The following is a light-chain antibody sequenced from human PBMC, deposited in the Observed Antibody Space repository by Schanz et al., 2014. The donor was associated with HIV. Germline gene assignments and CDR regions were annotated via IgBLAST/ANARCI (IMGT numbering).Light chain of an antibody. CDR2: VNH. J-gene: IGLJ2*01. Sequence: QSVLTQPPLMSAAPGQRVTISCAGSAFNIGQNYVSWFQQFPGTAPKLLIYVNHQRPSDIPDRFSGSKTGTSATLAIVGLQTGDEADYYCATWDSTLSAVVFGGGTKLTVL. V-gene: IGLV1-51*01. CDR1: AFNIGQNY. CDR3: ATWDSTLSAVV.